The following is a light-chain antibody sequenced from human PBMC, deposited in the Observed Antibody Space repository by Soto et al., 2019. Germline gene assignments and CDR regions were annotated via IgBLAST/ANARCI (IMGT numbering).Light chain of an antibody. CDR2: VIS. CDR1: SSNIGAGYD. J-gene: IGLJ3*02. V-gene: IGLV1-40*01. CDR3: QSYDSSLSGSV. Sequence: QPVLTQPPSVSGAPGQRVTISCTGSSSNIGAGYDVHWYQKFPGTAPKLLIYVISNRPSGVPDRFSGSKSGTSASLAITGLQAEDEADYYCQSYDSSLSGSVFGGGTKVTVL.